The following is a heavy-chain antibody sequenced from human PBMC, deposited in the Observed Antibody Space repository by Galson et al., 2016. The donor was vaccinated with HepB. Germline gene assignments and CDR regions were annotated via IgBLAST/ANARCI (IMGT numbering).Heavy chain of an antibody. CDR3: AKDWGVATTTHFGY. CDR1: GFIFSSYA. Sequence: SLRLSCAASGFIFSSYAMSWVRQAPGKGLEWVSGLSGSDGSTYYADSVKGRFTTSRDNSKNTLYLQMNSLRAEDTAVYYCAKDWGVATTTHFGYWGQGILVIVSS. CDR2: LSGSDGST. J-gene: IGHJ4*02. D-gene: IGHD5-12*01. V-gene: IGHV3-23*01.